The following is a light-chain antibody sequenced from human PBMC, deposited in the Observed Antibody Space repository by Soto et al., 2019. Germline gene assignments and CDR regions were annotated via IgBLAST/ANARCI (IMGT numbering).Light chain of an antibody. CDR1: HDITNY. Sequence: DIQMTQSPSSLSASVGDRVTITCQASHDITNYLNGYQHKPGKAPKILIYGASNLETGVPSRLSGSGSGTDFTFTISSLQPEDIATYYCQYYDNFPPVTFGPGTKLEI. V-gene: IGKV1-33*01. CDR2: GAS. J-gene: IGKJ3*01. CDR3: QYYDNFPPVT.